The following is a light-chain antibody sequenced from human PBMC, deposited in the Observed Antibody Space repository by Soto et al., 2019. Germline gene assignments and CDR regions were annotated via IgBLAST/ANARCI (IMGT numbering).Light chain of an antibody. CDR1: QPISTY. Sequence: DIQMTQSPSSLSASVGDRVIITCRASQPISTYLNWYHQKPEKAPKLLIYAASSLQSGVPSRFSGSGSGTDFTLTISSLQPEDFATYYCQQSYSTPRTFGQGTKVDI. V-gene: IGKV1-39*01. CDR2: AAS. CDR3: QQSYSTPRT. J-gene: IGKJ1*01.